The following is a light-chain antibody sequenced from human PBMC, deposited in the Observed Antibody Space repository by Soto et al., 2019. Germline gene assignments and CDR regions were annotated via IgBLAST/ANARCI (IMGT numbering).Light chain of an antibody. V-gene: IGKV1-27*01. CDR1: QGINNH. CDR3: QKYDSAPFT. Sequence: DIQMTQSPSSLSASVGDRITITCRTSQGINNHLAWYQQKPGKVPELLIYGVSTLQSGVPSRFSGRGSGTDFTLTISSLQPEDVATYYCQKYDSAPFTFGPGTRVDFK. CDR2: GVS. J-gene: IGKJ3*01.